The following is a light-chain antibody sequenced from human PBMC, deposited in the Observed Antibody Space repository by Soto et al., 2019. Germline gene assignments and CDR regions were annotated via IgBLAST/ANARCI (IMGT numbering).Light chain of an antibody. CDR2: DVN. CDR1: SSDVGDYDS. V-gene: IGLV2-18*01. J-gene: IGLJ1*01. CDR3: SLYSSNGSLI. Sequence: QSALTQPASVSGSPGQSITISCTGTSSDVGDYDSVSWYQQAPGTAPKLIIYDVNNRPSGAPDRFSGSTSGNTASLTISGLQAEDETDYFCSLYSSNGSLIFGPGTKVTV.